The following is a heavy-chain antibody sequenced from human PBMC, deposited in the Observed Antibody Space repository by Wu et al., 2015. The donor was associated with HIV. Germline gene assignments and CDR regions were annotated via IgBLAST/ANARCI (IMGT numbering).Heavy chain of an antibody. J-gene: IGHJ4*02. D-gene: IGHD3-10*01. Sequence: QVQLVQSGAEVKKPGASLKVSCKASGYNFRGYYIHWVRQAPGQGLEWMGRINPNDGGTHYAQKFQGRVTMTRDTSISTAYMELSRLRSDDTAVYYCARDSVYGSGSYDYWGQGTLVTVSS. CDR1: GYNFRGYY. V-gene: IGHV1-2*06. CDR3: ARDSVYGSGSYDY. CDR2: INPNDGGT.